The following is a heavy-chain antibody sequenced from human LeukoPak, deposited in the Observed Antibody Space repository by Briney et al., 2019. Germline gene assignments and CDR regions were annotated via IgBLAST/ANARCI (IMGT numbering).Heavy chain of an antibody. J-gene: IGHJ4*02. Sequence: EASVKVSCKASGGTFSSYAISWVRQAPGQGLEWMGRIIPILGIANYAQKFQGRVTITADESTSTAYMELSSLRSEDTAVYYCARLLEYSSGWYFDYWGQGTLVTVSS. CDR2: IIPILGIA. V-gene: IGHV1-69*04. CDR3: ARLLEYSSGWYFDY. D-gene: IGHD6-19*01. CDR1: GGTFSSYA.